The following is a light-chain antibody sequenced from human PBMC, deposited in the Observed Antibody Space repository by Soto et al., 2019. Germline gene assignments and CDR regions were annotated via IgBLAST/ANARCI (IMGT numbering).Light chain of an antibody. V-gene: IGKV1-5*01. CDR3: QHYSTYSLT. J-gene: IGKJ3*01. CDR2: DAS. CDR1: QSIGAW. Sequence: IQMTQSPSTLSASVGDRVTITCRASQSIGAWLAWYQQKPGKAPNLLIYDASSLESGVPSRFSGSGSWTEFTLTINSLQPDDFGTFYCQHYSTYSLTFGPGTKVDIK.